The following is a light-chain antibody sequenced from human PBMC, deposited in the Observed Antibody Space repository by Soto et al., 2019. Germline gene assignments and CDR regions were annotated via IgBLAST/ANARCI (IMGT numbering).Light chain of an antibody. CDR3: LQDFNYPWT. Sequence: IQMTQSPSSLSASVGDRVTITCRASQGISTYLNWYQQKPGKAPKLLISAASSLQTGVPSRFSGSGSGTDFTLTISSLQPEDFATYYCLQDFNYPWTFGQGTKVDIK. V-gene: IGKV1-6*01. J-gene: IGKJ1*01. CDR1: QGISTY. CDR2: AAS.